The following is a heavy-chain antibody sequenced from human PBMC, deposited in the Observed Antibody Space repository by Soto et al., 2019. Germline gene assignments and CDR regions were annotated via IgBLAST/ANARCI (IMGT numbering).Heavy chain of an antibody. D-gene: IGHD3-10*01. CDR1: GFTVSSAY. J-gene: IGHJ4*02. Sequence: EVHLVESGGGLVQPGGSLSLSCAASGFTVSSAYMAWVRQAPGKGLEWVSSIYTAGNTYYADSVKGRFTISRDGSVXTLYLQMNSLRAEDTAVYYCARCGGSENYCYFFDYWGRGTLITVSS. V-gene: IGHV3-66*01. CDR2: IYTAGNT. CDR3: ARCGGSENYCYFFDY.